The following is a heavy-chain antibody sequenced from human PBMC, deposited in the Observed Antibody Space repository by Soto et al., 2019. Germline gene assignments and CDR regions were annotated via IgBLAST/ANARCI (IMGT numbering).Heavy chain of an antibody. CDR2: IYYSGST. V-gene: IGHV4-59*01. Sequence: ETLSLTCTVSGGSISSYYWSWIRQPPGKGLEWIGYIYYSGSTNYNPSLKSRVTMTTDTSTSTAYMELRSLRSDDTAVYYCARPRGYSYGFDYWGQGTLVTVSS. J-gene: IGHJ4*02. D-gene: IGHD5-18*01. CDR1: GGSISSYY. CDR3: ARPRGYSYGFDY.